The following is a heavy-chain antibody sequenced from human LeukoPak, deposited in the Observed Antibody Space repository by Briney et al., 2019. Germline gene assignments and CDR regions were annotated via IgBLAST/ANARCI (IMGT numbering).Heavy chain of an antibody. V-gene: IGHV3-30-3*01. D-gene: IGHD6-13*01. CDR2: TSYDGSNK. CDR1: GFTFSSYA. Sequence: GGSLRLSCAASGFTFSSYAMHWVRQAPGKGLEWVAVTSYDGSNKYYADSVKGRFTISRDNSKNTLYLQMNSLRAEDTAVYYCARVGGGSSWYDTLYYYYGMDVWGQGTTVTVSS. CDR3: ARVGGGSSWYDTLYYYYGMDV. J-gene: IGHJ6*02.